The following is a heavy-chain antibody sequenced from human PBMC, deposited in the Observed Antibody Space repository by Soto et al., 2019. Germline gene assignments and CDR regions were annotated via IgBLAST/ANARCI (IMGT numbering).Heavy chain of an antibody. CDR3: ARDIRAYDVWSGYYMVV. D-gene: IGHD3-3*01. Sequence: PGGSLRLSCAASGFTFISYSMNWVRQAPGKGLEWVSYISSSSSTIYYADSVKGRFTISRDNAKNSLYLQMNSLRAEDTAVYYCARDIRAYDVWSGYYMVVWGKGTTVTVSS. CDR2: ISSSSSTI. J-gene: IGHJ6*04. CDR1: GFTFISYS. V-gene: IGHV3-48*01.